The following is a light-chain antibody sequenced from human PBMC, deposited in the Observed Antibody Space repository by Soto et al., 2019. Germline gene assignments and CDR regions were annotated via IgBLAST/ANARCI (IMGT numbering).Light chain of an antibody. CDR1: SSDVGGYDY. V-gene: IGLV2-8*01. CDR2: EVT. CDR3: SSYGGRNNYVV. J-gene: IGLJ2*01. Sequence: QSVLTQPPSASGSPGQSVTISCTGTSSDVGGYDYVSWYQQHPGKAPKLMIYEVTKRPSGVPDRFSGSKSGNTASLTVSGLQAEDEAHYYCSSYGGRNNYVVFGGGTKLTVL.